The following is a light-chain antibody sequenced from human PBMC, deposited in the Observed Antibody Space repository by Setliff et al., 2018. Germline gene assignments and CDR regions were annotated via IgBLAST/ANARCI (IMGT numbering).Light chain of an antibody. CDR1: NNDVGAYNY. Sequence: QSVLAQPASVSGSPGQSVTISCTGTNNDVGAYNYVSWYQQHPGKAPKFMIYDVSKRSSGASDRFSVSKSGNTASLTISGLQAEDEADYYCCSYAGGSTYVFGTGTKVTVL. V-gene: IGLV2-23*02. CDR2: DVS. CDR3: CSYAGGSTYV. J-gene: IGLJ1*01.